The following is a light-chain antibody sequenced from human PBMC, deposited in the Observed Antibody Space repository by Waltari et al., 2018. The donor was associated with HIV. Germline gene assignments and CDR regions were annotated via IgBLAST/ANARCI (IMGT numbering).Light chain of an antibody. CDR3: LLFVSGSWV. V-gene: IGLV8-61*01. Sequence: QTVVTQEPSFSVSPGGTVTLTCSLTSGSVSPGPFPNWYRQAPGQSPRTLMYDVNSRSSGVPDRCSGSITGGKAVLTITGAQAEDECVYYCLLFVSGSWVFGGGTKVTV. CDR2: DVN. J-gene: IGLJ3*02. CDR1: SGSVSPGPF.